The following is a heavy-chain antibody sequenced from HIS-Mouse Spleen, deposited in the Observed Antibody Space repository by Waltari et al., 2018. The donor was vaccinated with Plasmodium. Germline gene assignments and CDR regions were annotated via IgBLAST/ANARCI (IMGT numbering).Heavy chain of an antibody. V-gene: IGHV3-30*18. CDR3: AKDRRSSSWYVDY. Sequence: QVQLVESGGGVVKPGGSLRLSCAASGFTFSSYGMHWVRQAPGKGPELVAVISYDGSNKYYADSVKGRFTISRDNSKNTLYLQMNSLRAEDTAVYYCAKDRRSSSWYVDYWGQGTLVTVSS. CDR2: ISYDGSNK. CDR1: GFTFSSYG. J-gene: IGHJ4*02. D-gene: IGHD6-13*01.